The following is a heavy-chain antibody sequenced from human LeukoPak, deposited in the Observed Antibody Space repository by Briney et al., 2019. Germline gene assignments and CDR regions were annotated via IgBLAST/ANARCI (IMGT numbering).Heavy chain of an antibody. CDR3: ARLRGINPEGGDY. D-gene: IGHD3-10*01. J-gene: IGHJ4*02. V-gene: IGHV5-51*01. Sequence: GESLKISCKGSGYSVTSYWIGWVRQMPGKGLEWMGVIYPGDSDTRYSASFQGLVTISADKSIRAAYLQWSSLKASDTAMYYCARLRGINPEGGDYWGQGTLVTVSS. CDR1: GYSVTSYW. CDR2: IYPGDSDT.